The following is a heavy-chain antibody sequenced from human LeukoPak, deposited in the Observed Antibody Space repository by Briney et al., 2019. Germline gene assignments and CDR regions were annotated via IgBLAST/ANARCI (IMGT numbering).Heavy chain of an antibody. D-gene: IGHD2-15*01. Sequence: QPGRSLRLSCAASGFTFNNYAMHWVRQAPGRGLDWVALISFDGSNKYYADSVKGRFTISRDNSENTLYLQMNSLRAEDTALYYCARVGAKVAAIDHWGQGTLATVSS. V-gene: IGHV3-30-3*01. CDR2: ISFDGSNK. J-gene: IGHJ4*02. CDR3: ARVGAKVAAIDH. CDR1: GFTFNNYA.